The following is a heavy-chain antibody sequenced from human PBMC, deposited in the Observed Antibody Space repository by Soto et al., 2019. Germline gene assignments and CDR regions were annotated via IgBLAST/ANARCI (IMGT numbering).Heavy chain of an antibody. D-gene: IGHD3-3*01. CDR2: ISYDGSNK. CDR3: AKDARFDFWSGSPLNWFDP. CDR1: GFTFSSYG. V-gene: IGHV3-30*18. J-gene: IGHJ5*02. Sequence: GSLRLSCAASGFTFSSYGMHWVRQAPGKGLEWVAVISYDGSNKYYADSVKGRFTISRDNSKNTLYLQMNSLRAEDTAVYYCAKDARFDFWSGSPLNWFDPWGQGTLVTVSS.